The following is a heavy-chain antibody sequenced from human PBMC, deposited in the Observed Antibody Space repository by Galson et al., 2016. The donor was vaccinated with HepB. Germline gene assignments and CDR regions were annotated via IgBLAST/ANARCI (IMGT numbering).Heavy chain of an antibody. J-gene: IGHJ4*02. CDR1: GFTFSSYG. Sequence: SLRLSCAASGFTFSSYGMHWVRQAPGKGLEWVAVIWYDGSNKYYADSVKGRFTISRDNSKNTLYLQMNSLRAEDTAVYYCARDKGAGSEDIWSGYYMGYFDYWGRGSLVTVSS. CDR2: IWYDGSNK. CDR3: ARDKGAGSEDIWSGYYMGYFDY. V-gene: IGHV3-30*19. D-gene: IGHD3-3*01.